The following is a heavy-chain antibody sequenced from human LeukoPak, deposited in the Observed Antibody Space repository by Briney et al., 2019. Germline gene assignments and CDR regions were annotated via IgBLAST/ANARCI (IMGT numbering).Heavy chain of an antibody. CDR2: YYSGST. Sequence: SETLSLTCTVSGGSISSYYWSWIRQPPGKGLEWIGYYSGSTNYNPSLKSRVTISVDTSKNQFSLKLSSVTAAATAVYYCARAPGYCRSTICYADHYYYYYMDVWGKGTTVTVSS. V-gene: IGHV4-59*01. D-gene: IGHD2-2*01. CDR3: ARAPGYCRSTICYADHYYYYYMDV. J-gene: IGHJ6*03. CDR1: GGSISSYY.